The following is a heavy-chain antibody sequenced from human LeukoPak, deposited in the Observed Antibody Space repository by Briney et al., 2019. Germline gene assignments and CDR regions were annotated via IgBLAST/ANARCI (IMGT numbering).Heavy chain of an antibody. CDR2: IWYDGSNK. V-gene: IGHV3-33*01. CDR3: ARSHSPYYYGSEEDFDY. J-gene: IGHJ4*02. D-gene: IGHD3-10*01. Sequence: GGSLRLSCAASGFTFSSYGMHWVRQAPGKGLEWVAVIWYDGSNKYYADSVKGRFTISRDNSKNTLYLQMNSLRAEDTAVYYCARSHSPYYYGSEEDFDYWGQGTLVTVSS. CDR1: GFTFSSYG.